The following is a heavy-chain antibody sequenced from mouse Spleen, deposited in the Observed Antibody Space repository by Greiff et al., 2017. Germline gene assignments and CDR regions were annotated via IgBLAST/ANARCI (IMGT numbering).Heavy chain of an antibody. D-gene: IGHD3-2*02. CDR3: ASEREQAGPWFAY. J-gene: IGHJ3*01. V-gene: IGHV1-52*01. Sequence: QVQLQQPGAELVRPGSSVKLSCKASGYTFTSYWMHWVKQRPIQGLEWIGNIDPSDSETHYNQKFKDKATLTVDKSSSTAYMQLSSLTSEDSAVYYCASEREQAGPWFAYWGQGTLVTVSA. CDR1: GYTFTSYW. CDR2: IDPSDSET.